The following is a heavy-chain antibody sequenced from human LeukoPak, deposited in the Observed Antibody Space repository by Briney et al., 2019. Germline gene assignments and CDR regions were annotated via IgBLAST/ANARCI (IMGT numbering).Heavy chain of an antibody. CDR2: ISAHNGNT. J-gene: IGHJ4*02. Sequence: ASVKVSCKASAYTFTNYGIAWVRQAPGQGLEWMGWISAHNGNTNYAQKLQGKVTMTTDTSTNTAYMELRSLASDDTALYYCARDGYFDHWGQGTLVTVPS. V-gene: IGHV1-18*01. CDR1: AYTFTNYG. CDR3: ARDGYFDH.